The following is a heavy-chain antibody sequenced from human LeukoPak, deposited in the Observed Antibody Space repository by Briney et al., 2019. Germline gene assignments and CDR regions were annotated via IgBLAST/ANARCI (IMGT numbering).Heavy chain of an antibody. V-gene: IGHV1-46*01. CDR2: INPIGGTT. J-gene: IGHJ4*02. D-gene: IGHD1-26*01. CDR3: AAYSGSYWYYFDY. CDR1: GYTFTSYY. Sequence: ASVKVSCTASGYTFTSYYIHWVRQAPGQGLEWMGIINPIGGTTDYAQKFQGRVTITTDESTSTAYMELSSLRSEDTAVYYCAAYSGSYWYYFDYWGQGTLVTVSS.